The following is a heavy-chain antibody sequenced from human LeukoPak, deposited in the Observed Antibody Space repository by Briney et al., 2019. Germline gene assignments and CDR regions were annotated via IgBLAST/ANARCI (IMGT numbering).Heavy chain of an antibody. V-gene: IGHV3-48*04. CDR3: ARADYDSSGYYLPLVFDY. Sequence: PGGSLRLSCAASGLTFSSYAMSWVRQAPGKGLEWVSYISSSGSTIYYADSVKGRFTISRDNAKNSLYLQMNSLRAEDTAVYYCARADYDSSGYYLPLVFDYWGQGTLVTVSS. CDR1: GLTFSSYA. J-gene: IGHJ4*02. D-gene: IGHD3-22*01. CDR2: ISSSGSTI.